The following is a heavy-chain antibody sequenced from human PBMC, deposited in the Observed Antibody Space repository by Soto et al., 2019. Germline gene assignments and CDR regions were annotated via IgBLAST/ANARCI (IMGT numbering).Heavy chain of an antibody. D-gene: IGHD2-2*01. V-gene: IGHV3-23*01. J-gene: IGHJ6*03. CDR3: AKDTSSSPYYMDV. CDR1: GFTFSNFA. Sequence: VQVLESGGGSVQPGGSLRLSCAASGFTFSNFAMSWVRHAPGKGLEWVSEITGSTGTTYYADSVKGRFIISRDNSKNTVHLQMNSLRADDTAVYYCAKDTSSSPYYMDVWGKGTTVTVSS. CDR2: ITGSTGTT.